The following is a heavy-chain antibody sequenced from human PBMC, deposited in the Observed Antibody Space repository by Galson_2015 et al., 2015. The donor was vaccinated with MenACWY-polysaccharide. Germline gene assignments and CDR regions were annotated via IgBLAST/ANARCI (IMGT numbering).Heavy chain of an antibody. J-gene: IGHJ4*02. CDR1: GFTFSNYW. D-gene: IGHD1-26*01. CDR3: TRDVGSGSFGDY. CDR2: IKTDGSIT. V-gene: IGHV3-74*01. Sequence: SLRLSCAASGFTFSNYWMHWVSHSPGKGLVWVARIKTDGSITSYADSVKGRFTISRDNAKNTLYLQMNSLTVEDTAVYYCTRDVGSGSFGDYWGQGTLVTVSS.